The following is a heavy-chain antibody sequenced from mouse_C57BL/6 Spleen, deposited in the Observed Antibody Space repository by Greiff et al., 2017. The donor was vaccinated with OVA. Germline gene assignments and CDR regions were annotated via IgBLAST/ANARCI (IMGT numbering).Heavy chain of an antibody. CDR2: IDPSDSET. Sequence: QVQLQQPGAELVRPGSSVKLSCKASGYTFTSYWMHWVKQRPIQGLEWIGNIDPSDSETHYNQKFKDKATLTVDKSSSTAYMQLSSLTSEDSAVYYCARSHYYGSSYWYFDVWGTWTTVTVSS. CDR3: ARSHYYGSSYWYFDV. V-gene: IGHV1-52*01. J-gene: IGHJ1*03. CDR1: GYTFTSYW. D-gene: IGHD1-1*01.